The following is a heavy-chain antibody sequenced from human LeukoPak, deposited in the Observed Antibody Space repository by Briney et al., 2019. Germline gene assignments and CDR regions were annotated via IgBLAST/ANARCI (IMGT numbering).Heavy chain of an antibody. J-gene: IGHJ4*02. V-gene: IGHV3-23*01. Sequence: GGSLRLSCAASGFTFSSYAMSWVRQAPGKGLEWVSGISGSGGSTDYADSVKGRYTISRDNSKSTLLLQMNSLRAEDTAVYYCAKAGSYYETPLDDWGQGTLVTVSS. CDR1: GFTFSSYA. CDR2: ISGSGGST. CDR3: AKAGSYYETPLDD. D-gene: IGHD3-10*01.